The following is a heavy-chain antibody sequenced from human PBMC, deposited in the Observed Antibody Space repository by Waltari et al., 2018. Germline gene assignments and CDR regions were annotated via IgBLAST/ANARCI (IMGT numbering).Heavy chain of an antibody. Sequence: EVQLVESGGGLVQPGGSLRLSCAASGFTFSNYWMNWVRQAPGKGLEWVANINQAERQGSYVDSVKGRFTISRDNAKNSLFLQMNSLRVDETAVYYCAGDRDYSENNIWYDAFDIWGQGTMVTVSS. J-gene: IGHJ3*02. D-gene: IGHD2-15*01. CDR3: AGDRDYSENNIWYDAFDI. CDR1: GFTFSNYW. CDR2: INQAERQG. V-gene: IGHV3-7*01.